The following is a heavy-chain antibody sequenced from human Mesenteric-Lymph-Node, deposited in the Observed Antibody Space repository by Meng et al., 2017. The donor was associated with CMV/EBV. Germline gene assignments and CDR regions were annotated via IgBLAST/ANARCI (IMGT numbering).Heavy chain of an antibody. D-gene: IGHD3-10*01. J-gene: IGHJ4*02. V-gene: IGHV3-7*03. CDR2: IKQDGSEK. Sequence: GESLKISCAASGFTFSSYWMSWVRQAPGKGLEWVANIKQDGSEKYYVDSVKGRFTISRDNAKNSLYLQITSLRPEDTAFYYCAHGESFDYWGQGTLVTVSS. CDR3: AHGESFDY. CDR1: GFTFSSYW.